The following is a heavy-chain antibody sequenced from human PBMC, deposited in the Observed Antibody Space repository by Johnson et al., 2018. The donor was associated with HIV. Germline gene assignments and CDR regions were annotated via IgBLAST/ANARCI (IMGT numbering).Heavy chain of an antibody. CDR1: GFTFSSYA. V-gene: IGHV3-30*04. J-gene: IGHJ3*02. CDR2: ISYDGSNK. CDR3: APWKYYGDYSGRAGDAFDI. Sequence: QMLLVESGGGVVQPGRSLRLSCAASGFTFSSYAMYWVRQAPGKGLEWVAVISYDGSNKYYADSVKGRFTISRDNSKNTLYLQMNSLRAEDPAVYSCAPWKYYGDYSGRAGDAFDIWGQGTMVTVSS. D-gene: IGHD4-17*01.